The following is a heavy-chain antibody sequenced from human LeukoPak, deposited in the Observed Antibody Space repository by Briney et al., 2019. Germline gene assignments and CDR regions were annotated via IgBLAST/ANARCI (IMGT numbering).Heavy chain of an antibody. D-gene: IGHD6-13*01. CDR1: GGSICSGGYY. J-gene: IGHJ4*02. CDR2: IYHSGST. V-gene: IGHV4-30-2*01. Sequence: SETLSLTCTVSGGSICSGGYYWSWIRQPPGKGLEWIGYIYHSGSTYYNPSLKSRVTISVDRSKNQFSLKLSSVTAADTAVYYCARAIKPLAAAGSYYFDYWGQGTLVTVSS. CDR3: ARAIKPLAAAGSYYFDY.